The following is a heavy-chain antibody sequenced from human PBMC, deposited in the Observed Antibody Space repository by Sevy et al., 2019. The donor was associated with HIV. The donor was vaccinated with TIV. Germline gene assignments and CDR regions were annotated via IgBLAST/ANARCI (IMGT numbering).Heavy chain of an antibody. V-gene: IGHV3-64D*06. CDR3: VKDPDYNFWRGDYGMDV. Sequence: GGSLRLSCSGSGFSFSNSAMNWVRQTPGKGLKYVSSIISDGVSTYYTDSVRVRFTISRDNSKNTLYLQMSSLIVEDTAVYYCVKDPDYNFWRGDYGMDVWGQGTTVTVSS. J-gene: IGHJ6*02. CDR2: IISDGVST. D-gene: IGHD3-3*01. CDR1: GFSFSNSA.